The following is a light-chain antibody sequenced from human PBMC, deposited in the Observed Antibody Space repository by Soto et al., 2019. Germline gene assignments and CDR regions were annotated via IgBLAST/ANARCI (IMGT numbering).Light chain of an antibody. J-gene: IGKJ1*01. Sequence: EIVLTQSPGTLSLSQGERATLSCRASQSVSSSYLAWYQQKPGQAPRLLIYGASSRATGIPDRFSGSGSGTDFTLTISRLEPEDVAVYYCQQYGSSPLTFGQGTKVEIK. CDR3: QQYGSSPLT. CDR1: QSVSSSY. V-gene: IGKV3-20*01. CDR2: GAS.